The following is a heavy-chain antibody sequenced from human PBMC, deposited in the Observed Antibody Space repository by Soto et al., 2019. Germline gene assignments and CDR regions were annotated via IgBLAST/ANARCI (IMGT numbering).Heavy chain of an antibody. CDR3: ARGLSVTLFDN. V-gene: IGHV4-31*03. D-gene: IGHD4-17*01. J-gene: IGHJ4*02. CDR1: GGSISTGGYY. Sequence: QVQLQESGPGLVKPSQTLSLTCTVSGGSISTGGYYWTWIRQHPGKGLEWIGYISYSVSTYYNPYLKSRVTISVDTSKNQFSLKLSSVTAADTAVYYCARGLSVTLFDNWGQGTLVTVSS. CDR2: ISYSVST.